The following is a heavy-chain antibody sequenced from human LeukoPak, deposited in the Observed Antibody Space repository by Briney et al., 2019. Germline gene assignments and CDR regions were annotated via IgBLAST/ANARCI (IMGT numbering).Heavy chain of an antibody. CDR3: TRDRLSSSSRSSTFYY. CDR2: IRSKAYGGTT. V-gene: IGHV3-49*03. Sequence: GGSLRLSCTASGFTFGDYAMSWFRQAPGKGLEWVGFIRSKAYGGTTEYAASVKGRFTISRDDSKSIAYLQMNSLKTEGTGVYYCTRDRLSSSSRSSTFYYWGPGTLVTVSS. D-gene: IGHD6-13*01. J-gene: IGHJ4*02. CDR1: GFTFGDYA.